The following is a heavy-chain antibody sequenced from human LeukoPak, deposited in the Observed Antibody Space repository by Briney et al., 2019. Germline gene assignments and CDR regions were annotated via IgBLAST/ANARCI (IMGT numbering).Heavy chain of an antibody. CDR1: GGTFSSYA. CDR2: INPNSGGT. V-gene: IGHV1-2*02. J-gene: IGHJ4*02. Sequence: GASVKVSCKASGGTFSSYAISWVRQAPGQGLEWMGWINPNSGGTNYAQKFQGRVTMTRDTSISTAYMELSRLRSDDTAVYYCARGIYYGDYCDYWGQGTLVTVSS. D-gene: IGHD4-17*01. CDR3: ARGIYYGDYCDY.